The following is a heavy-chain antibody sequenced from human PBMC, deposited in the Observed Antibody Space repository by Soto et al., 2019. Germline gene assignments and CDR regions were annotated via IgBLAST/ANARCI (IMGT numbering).Heavy chain of an antibody. J-gene: IGHJ5*02. CDR1: GFTFSSYA. CDR2: ISGSGGST. V-gene: IGHV3-23*01. D-gene: IGHD2-2*01. CDR3: AKDQVVGAAQYNWFDP. Sequence: GSLRLSCAASGFTFSSYAMSWVRQAPGKGLEWVSAISGSGGSTYYADSVKGRFTISRDNSKNTLYLQMNSLRAEDTAVYYCAKDQVVGAAQYNWFDPWGQGTLVTVSS.